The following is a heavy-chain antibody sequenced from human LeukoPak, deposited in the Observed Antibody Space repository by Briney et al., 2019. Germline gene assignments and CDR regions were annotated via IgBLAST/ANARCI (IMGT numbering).Heavy chain of an antibody. D-gene: IGHD3-10*01. CDR3: ARDVVSYGSGSYSYYFDY. CDR1: GGSISSYY. CDR2: IYTSGGT. Sequence: SETLSLTCTVSGGSISSYYWSWIRQPARKGLEWIVRIYTSGGTNSNPSLKSRVTMSVDTSKTQFSLKLSSVTAAETAVYYCARDVVSYGSGSYSYYFDYWGQGTLVTVSS. J-gene: IGHJ4*02. V-gene: IGHV4-4*07.